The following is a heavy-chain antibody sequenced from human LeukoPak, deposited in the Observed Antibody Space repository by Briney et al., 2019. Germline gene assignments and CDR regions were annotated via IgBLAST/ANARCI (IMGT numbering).Heavy chain of an antibody. CDR3: ARDVYYYDSSGYSTFDY. CDR2: IYTSGST. D-gene: IGHD3-22*01. CDR1: GGSISSYY. J-gene: IGHJ4*02. Sequence: SETLSLTCTVSGGSISSYYWSWIRQPAGKGLEWIGRIYTSGSTNYNPSLKSRVTMSVDTSKNQFSLKLSSVAAADTAVYYCARDVYYYDSSGYSTFDYWGQGTLVTVSS. V-gene: IGHV4-4*07.